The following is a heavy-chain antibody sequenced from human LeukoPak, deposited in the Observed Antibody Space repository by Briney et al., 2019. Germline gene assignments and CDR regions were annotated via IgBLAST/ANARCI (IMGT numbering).Heavy chain of an antibody. D-gene: IGHD3-3*01. CDR2: ISGSGGST. Sequence: GGSLRLSCAASGFTFRSYAMSWVRQAPGKGLEWVSAISGSGGSTYYADSVKGRFTISRDNSKNTLYLQMNSLRAEDTAVYYCAKDSMSSITIFGVAYGYFDYWGQGTLVTVSS. V-gene: IGHV3-23*01. J-gene: IGHJ4*02. CDR3: AKDSMSSITIFGVAYGYFDY. CDR1: GFTFRSYA.